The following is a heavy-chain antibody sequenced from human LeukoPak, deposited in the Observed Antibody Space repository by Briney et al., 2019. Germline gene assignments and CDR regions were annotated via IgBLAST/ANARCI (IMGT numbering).Heavy chain of an antibody. Sequence: GGSLRLSCAASGFIFSNYAMSWVRQAPGKGLEWVSTISNSGGSTNYADSVKGRFTIPRDNSKNTLYLQVNSLRVEDTAVYYCAKDRMMVRGGIPDYWGQGTLVTVSS. CDR3: AKDRMMVRGGIPDY. CDR2: ISNSGGST. J-gene: IGHJ4*02. CDR1: GFIFSNYA. D-gene: IGHD3-10*01. V-gene: IGHV3-23*01.